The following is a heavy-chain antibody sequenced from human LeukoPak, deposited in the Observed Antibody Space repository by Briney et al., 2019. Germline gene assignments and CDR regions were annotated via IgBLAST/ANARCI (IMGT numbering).Heavy chain of an antibody. Sequence: SETLSLTCTVSGYSISSGYYWGWIRQPPGKGLEWIGSIYHSGSTYYNPSLKSRVTISVDTSKNQFSLKLSSVTAADTAVYYCARLGIAAAGFGAKYYFDYWGQGTLVTVSS. CDR2: IYHSGST. V-gene: IGHV4-38-2*02. J-gene: IGHJ4*02. CDR1: GYSISSGYY. CDR3: ARLGIAAAGFGAKYYFDY. D-gene: IGHD6-13*01.